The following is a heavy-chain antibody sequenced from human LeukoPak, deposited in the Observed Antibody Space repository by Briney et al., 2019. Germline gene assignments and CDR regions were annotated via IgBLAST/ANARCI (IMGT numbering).Heavy chain of an antibody. CDR1: GYSISSGYY. J-gene: IGHJ4*02. V-gene: IGHV4-38-2*01. D-gene: IGHD3-16*02. Sequence: SETPSLTCAVSGYSISSGYYWGWIRQPPGKGLEWIGSIYHSGSTYYNPSLKSRVTISVDTSKNQFSLKLSSVTAADTAVYYCASLYDYVWGSYRYTYRVDYWGQGTLVTVSS. CDR2: IYHSGST. CDR3: ASLYDYVWGSYRYTYRVDY.